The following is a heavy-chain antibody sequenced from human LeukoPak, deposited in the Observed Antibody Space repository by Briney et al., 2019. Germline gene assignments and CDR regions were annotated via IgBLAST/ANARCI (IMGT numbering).Heavy chain of an antibody. Sequence: SETLSLTCTVSGGSISSYYWSWIRQPPGKGLEWIGYIYYSGSTNYNPSLKSRVTISVDTSKNQFSLKLSSVTAADTAVYYCARAIYGGNSVSWFDPWGQGTLVTVSS. CDR2: IYYSGST. V-gene: IGHV4-59*01. CDR3: ARAIYGGNSVSWFDP. CDR1: GGSISSYY. D-gene: IGHD4-23*01. J-gene: IGHJ5*02.